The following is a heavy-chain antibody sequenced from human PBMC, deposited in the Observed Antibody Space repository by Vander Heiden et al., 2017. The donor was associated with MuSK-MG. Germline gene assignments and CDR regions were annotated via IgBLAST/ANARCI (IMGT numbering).Heavy chain of an antibody. J-gene: IGHJ4*02. D-gene: IGHD5-12*01. Sequence: CKVSGYTFTDYYMHWVQQAPGKGLEWMGLVDPEDGETIYAEKFQGRVTITADTSTDTAYMELRSLRSEDTAVYYCATGGYSGYGGDYWGQGTMVTVSS. CDR3: ATGGYSGYGGDY. CDR2: VDPEDGET. V-gene: IGHV1-69-2*01. CDR1: GYTFTDYY.